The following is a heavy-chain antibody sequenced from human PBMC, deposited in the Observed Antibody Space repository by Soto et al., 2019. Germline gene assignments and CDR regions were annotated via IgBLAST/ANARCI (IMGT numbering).Heavy chain of an antibody. CDR3: ARSPKSSDFPYYFDF. D-gene: IGHD2-21*02. CDR1: ARSFSGYY. CDR2: VIXXXRX. J-gene: IGHJ4*02. V-gene: IGHV4-34*12. Sequence: PSETPSLTCTVYARSFSGYYWSWIRQPPGKALEWIXEVIXXXRXNXXXSXXXXVTISVHTSKNQFSLNLSSVTAADTAVYYCARSPKSSDFPYYFDFWGQGTQVTVSS.